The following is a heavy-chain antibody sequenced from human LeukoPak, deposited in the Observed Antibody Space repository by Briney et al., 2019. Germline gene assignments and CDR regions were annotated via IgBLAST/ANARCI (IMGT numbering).Heavy chain of an antibody. J-gene: IGHJ4*02. Sequence: PGGSLRLSCAASGFTFSSYAMHWVRQAPGMGLEWVALISYDGSKTYYADSVKGRFTISRDNSKNTLYLQMHSVRAEDTAVYYCATENPDILTGLDYRGQGTLVTVSS. CDR1: GFTFSSYA. CDR2: ISYDGSKT. V-gene: IGHV3-30*04. D-gene: IGHD3-9*01. CDR3: ATENPDILTGLDY.